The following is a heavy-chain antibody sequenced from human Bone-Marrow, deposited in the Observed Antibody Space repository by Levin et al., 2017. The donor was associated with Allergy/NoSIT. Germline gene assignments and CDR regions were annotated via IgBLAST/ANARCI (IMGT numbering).Heavy chain of an antibody. CDR1: GGTFSSYA. CDR3: ARATVVVAAGPGAFDI. V-gene: IGHV1-69*13. CDR2: IIPIFGTA. D-gene: IGHD2-15*01. Sequence: EASVKVSCKASGGTFSSYAISWVRQAPGQGLEWMGGIIPIFGTANYAQKFQGRVTITADESTSTAYMELSSLRSEDTAVYYCARATVVVAAGPGAFDIWGQGTMVTVSS. J-gene: IGHJ3*02.